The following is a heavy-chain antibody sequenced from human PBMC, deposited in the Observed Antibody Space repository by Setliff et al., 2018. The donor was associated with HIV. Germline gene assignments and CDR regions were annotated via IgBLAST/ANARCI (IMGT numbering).Heavy chain of an antibody. J-gene: IGHJ4*02. Sequence: SETLSLTCTVSGGSISSSSYYWGWIRQPPGKGLEWIGYIYYSRSTNYNPSLKSRDTISVDTSKNQFSLKLSSVTAADTAVYYCARGDSHWGQGTLVTVSS. V-gene: IGHV4-61*05. CDR2: IYYSRST. D-gene: IGHD2-21*02. CDR3: ARGDSH. CDR1: GGSISSSSYY.